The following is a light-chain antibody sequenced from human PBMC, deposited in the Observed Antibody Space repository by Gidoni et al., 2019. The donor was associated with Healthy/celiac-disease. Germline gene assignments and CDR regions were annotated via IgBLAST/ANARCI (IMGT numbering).Light chain of an antibody. Sequence: AIQLTQSPSSLSASVGDRVTITCRASQGISSALAWYQQKPGKAPKLLIYDASSLESGVPSRFSGSGSGTDFTLTISSLPPEDFATYYCQQFNSYPLTFGGXTKVEIK. CDR3: QQFNSYPLT. CDR1: QGISSA. V-gene: IGKV1-13*02. CDR2: DAS. J-gene: IGKJ4*01.